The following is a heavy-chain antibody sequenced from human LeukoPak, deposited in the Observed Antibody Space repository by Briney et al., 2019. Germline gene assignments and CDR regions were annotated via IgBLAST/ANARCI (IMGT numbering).Heavy chain of an antibody. Sequence: GGSLRLSCAASGFTFSSYAMHWVRQAPGKGLEYVSAISSNGGSTYYANSVKGRFTISRDNSKNTLYLQMNSLRAEDTAVYYCARGKNGDIFDYWGQGTLVTVSS. V-gene: IGHV3-64*01. J-gene: IGHJ4*02. CDR1: GFTFSSYA. CDR2: ISSNGGST. D-gene: IGHD2-21*01. CDR3: ARGKNGDIFDY.